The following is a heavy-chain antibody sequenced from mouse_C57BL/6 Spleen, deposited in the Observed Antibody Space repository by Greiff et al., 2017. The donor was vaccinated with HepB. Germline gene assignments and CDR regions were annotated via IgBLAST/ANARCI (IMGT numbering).Heavy chain of an antibody. V-gene: IGHV2-2*01. CDR3: ARNIDYGNYGWYFDV. D-gene: IGHD2-1*01. J-gene: IGHJ1*03. CDR2: IWSGGST. Sequence: VQLQQSGPGLVQPSQSLSITCTVSGFSLTSYGVHWVRQSPGKGLEWLGVIWSGGSTDYNAAFISRLSISKDNSKSQVFFKMNSLQADDTAIYYCARNIDYGNYGWYFDVWGTGTTVTVSS. CDR1: GFSLTSYG.